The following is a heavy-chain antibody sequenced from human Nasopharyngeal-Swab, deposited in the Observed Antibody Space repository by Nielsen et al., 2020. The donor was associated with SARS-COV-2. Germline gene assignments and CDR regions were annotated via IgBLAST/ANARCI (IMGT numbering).Heavy chain of an antibody. CDR1: GFTFDDYG. V-gene: IGHV3-20*04. J-gene: IGHJ4*02. CDR2: INWGGGSV. Sequence: GESLKISCAASGFTFDDYGMSWVRQAPGKGLEWVSGINWGGGSVGYADSVKGRFTISRDNAKNSLYLQMNSLRAEDTAVYYCAKDLRGPYFFWGQGTLVTVSS. CDR3: AKDLRGPYFF. D-gene: IGHD2/OR15-2a*01.